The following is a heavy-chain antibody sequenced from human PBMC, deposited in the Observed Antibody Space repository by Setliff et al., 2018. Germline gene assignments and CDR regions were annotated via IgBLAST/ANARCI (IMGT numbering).Heavy chain of an antibody. D-gene: IGHD2-15*01. J-gene: IGHJ4*02. CDR2: ISHSANK. CDR1: GGSISSYY. Sequence: PSETLSLTCTVSGGSISSYYWSWIRQPPGKGLEWIGGISHSANKYYNPSFRTGVTISVDMSKNQFFLNLNSVTAADTAIYYCARGLNSVSWTFAYWGQGSLVTVSS. CDR3: ARGLNSVSWTFAY. V-gene: IGHV4-4*08.